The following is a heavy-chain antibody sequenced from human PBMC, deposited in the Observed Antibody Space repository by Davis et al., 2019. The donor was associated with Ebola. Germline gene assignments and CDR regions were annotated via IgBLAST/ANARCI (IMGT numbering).Heavy chain of an antibody. J-gene: IGHJ4*02. V-gene: IGHV3-33*06. CDR2: IWYDGSNK. D-gene: IGHD3-22*01. CDR1: GFSLGVYG. CDR3: AKDRLKYYYDSSGQTF. Sequence: GGSLRLSCAASGFSLGVYGMHWVRQAPGKGLEWVAVIWYDGSNKYYADSVKGRFTISRDNSKNTLYLQMNSLRAEDTAVYYCAKDRLKYYYDSSGQTFWGQGTLVTVSS.